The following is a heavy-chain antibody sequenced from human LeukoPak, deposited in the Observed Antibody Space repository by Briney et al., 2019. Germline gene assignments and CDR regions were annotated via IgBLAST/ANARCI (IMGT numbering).Heavy chain of an antibody. CDR2: IWYDGSNK. Sequence: GGSLRLSCAASGFTFSSYGIHWVRQAPGKGLEWVAAIWYDGSNKYYADSVKGRFTIYRDNFKNTVYLRTNSLRADDTAVYYCARDRYYYDSSGYCFDYWGQGTLVTVSS. J-gene: IGHJ4*02. CDR1: GFTFSSYG. CDR3: ARDRYYYDSSGYCFDY. V-gene: IGHV3-33*01. D-gene: IGHD3-22*01.